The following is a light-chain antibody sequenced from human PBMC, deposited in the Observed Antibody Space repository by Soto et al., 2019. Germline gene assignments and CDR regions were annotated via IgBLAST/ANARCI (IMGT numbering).Light chain of an antibody. Sequence: QSALTQPASVSGSPGQSTTISCTGTSSDVGGYNYVSWYQQHPGKAPKLMIYDVSNRPSGVSNRFSGSKSGNTASLTISGLQTEDEADYYCSSYTSSSTLVLFGGGTKVTVL. V-gene: IGLV2-14*03. CDR3: SSYTSSSTLVL. J-gene: IGLJ2*01. CDR2: DVS. CDR1: SSDVGGYNY.